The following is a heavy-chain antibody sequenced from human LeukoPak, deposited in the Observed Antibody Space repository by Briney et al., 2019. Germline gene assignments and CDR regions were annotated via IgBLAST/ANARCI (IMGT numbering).Heavy chain of an antibody. V-gene: IGHV5-51*01. CDR3: ARHTYDILTGYYSISGTWFDP. CDR1: GYAFNDYW. Sequence: GESLKISCQASGYAFNDYWIVWVRQMPGRGLXXXXXXYPGDSDFRLSPSFEGRVTMSVDNSITTAFLQWRSLKASDTAMYYCARHTYDILTGYYSISGTWFDPWGQGTLVTVSS. J-gene: IGHJ5*01. CDR2: XYPGDSDF. D-gene: IGHD3-9*01.